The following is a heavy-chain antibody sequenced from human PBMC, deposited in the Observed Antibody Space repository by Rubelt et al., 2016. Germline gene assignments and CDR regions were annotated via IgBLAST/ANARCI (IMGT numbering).Heavy chain of an antibody. J-gene: IGHJ4*02. V-gene: IGHV1-2*01. CDR2: INPDSGGT. CDR1: GYSFTGYY. CDR3: ARVPSFTSRGDS. Sequence: QVQLVQSGAEVRKPGASVKVSCKASGYSFTGYYIHWVRQAPGQRLEWVGRINPDSGGTNYAQKFQGSVTSTRKTARSTAYMGLSSLGPEDTAVYYCARVPSFTSRGDSWGQGTLVTVSS. D-gene: IGHD2-2*01.